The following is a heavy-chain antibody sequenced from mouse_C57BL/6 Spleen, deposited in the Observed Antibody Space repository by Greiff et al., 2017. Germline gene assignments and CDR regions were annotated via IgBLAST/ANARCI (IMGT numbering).Heavy chain of an antibody. V-gene: IGHV1-64*01. J-gene: IGHJ4*01. Sequence: QVQLKQSGAELVKPGASVKLSCKASGYTFTSYWMHWVKQRPGQGLEWIGMIHPNSGSTNYNEKFKSKATLTVDKSSSTAYMQLSSLTSEDSAVYYCASRRPYDYDEGYAMDYWGQGTSVTVSS. CDR2: IHPNSGST. CDR1: GYTFTSYW. CDR3: ASRRPYDYDEGYAMDY. D-gene: IGHD2-4*01.